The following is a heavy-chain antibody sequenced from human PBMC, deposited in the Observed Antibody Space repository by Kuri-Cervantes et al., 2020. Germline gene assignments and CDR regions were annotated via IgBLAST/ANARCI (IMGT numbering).Heavy chain of an antibody. D-gene: IGHD2/OR15-2a*01. Sequence: GESLKISCTVSEFKFNIYAMSWVRQAPGKGLEWVSSISSSSSYIYYADSLKGRFTISRDNAKNSLFLQMDSLRADDTAVYYCARDNAGNMDDAFDVWGQGTMVTVSS. V-gene: IGHV3-21*01. CDR1: EFKFNIYA. CDR3: ARDNAGNMDDAFDV. CDR2: ISSSSSYI. J-gene: IGHJ3*01.